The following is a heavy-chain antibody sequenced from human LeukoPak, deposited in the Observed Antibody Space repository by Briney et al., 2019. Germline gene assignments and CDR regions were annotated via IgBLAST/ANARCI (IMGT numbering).Heavy chain of an antibody. V-gene: IGHV3-21*01. Sequence: EGSLRLSCAASGFTFSSYTMNWVRQAPGKGLEWVSSITSSSSYIYYADSVKGRFTISRDNARNSLYLQMNSLRAEDTAVYYCARDDGSYGYVVREGYFDYWGQGTLVTVSS. CDR1: GFTFSSYT. CDR3: ARDDGSYGYVVREGYFDY. CDR2: ITSSSSYI. D-gene: IGHD5-18*01. J-gene: IGHJ4*02.